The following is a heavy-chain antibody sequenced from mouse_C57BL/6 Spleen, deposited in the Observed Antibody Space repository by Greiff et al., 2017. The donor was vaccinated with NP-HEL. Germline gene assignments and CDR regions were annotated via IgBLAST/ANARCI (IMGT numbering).Heavy chain of an antibody. J-gene: IGHJ4*01. Sequence: EVKLMESGGDLVKPGGSLKLSCAASGFTFSSYGMSWVRQTPDKRLEWVATISSGGSYTYYPDSVKGRFTISRDNAKNTLYLQMSSLKSEDTAMYYCARDGSSYHYYAMDYWGQGTSVTVSS. CDR3: ARDGSSYHYYAMDY. CDR1: GFTFSSYG. CDR2: ISSGGSYT. V-gene: IGHV5-6*01. D-gene: IGHD1-1*01.